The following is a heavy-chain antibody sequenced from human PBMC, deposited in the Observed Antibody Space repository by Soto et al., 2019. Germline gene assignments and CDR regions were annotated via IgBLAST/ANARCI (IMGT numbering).Heavy chain of an antibody. CDR1: CGSIRDDY. CDR2: IYYTGTT. V-gene: IGHV4-59*08. D-gene: IGHD3-9*01. J-gene: IGHJ5*02. Sequence: PSETLSLTCTVSCGSIRDDYWSWIRQPPGKGLEWIGYIYYTGTTTYNPSLKSRLTISEDTSKNQFSLKLRSVTAADTAVYYCARGYYDILTGYYNGQNWFDPWGQGTLVTVSS. CDR3: ARGYYDILTGYYNGQNWFDP.